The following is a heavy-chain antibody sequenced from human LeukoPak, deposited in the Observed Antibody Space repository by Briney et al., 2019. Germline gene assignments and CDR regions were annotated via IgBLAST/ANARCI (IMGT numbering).Heavy chain of an antibody. CDR3: AREVAAAGTGFDY. D-gene: IGHD6-13*01. Sequence: GGSLRLSCAASGFTFSSYWMSWVRQAPGKGLEWVSSISSSSSYIYYADSVKGRFTISRDNAKNSLYLQMNSLRAEDTAVYYCAREVAAAGTGFDYWGQGTLVTVSS. CDR1: GFTFSSYW. J-gene: IGHJ4*02. V-gene: IGHV3-21*01. CDR2: ISSSSSYI.